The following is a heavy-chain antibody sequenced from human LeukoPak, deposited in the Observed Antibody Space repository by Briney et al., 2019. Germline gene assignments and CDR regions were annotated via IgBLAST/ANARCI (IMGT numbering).Heavy chain of an antibody. CDR2: ISYDGSNK. J-gene: IGHJ4*02. D-gene: IGHD3-9*01. V-gene: IGHV3-30*18. Sequence: GSLRLSCAASGLTFSSYGMHWVRQAPGKGLEWVAVISYDGSNKYYADSVKGRFTISRDNSKNTLCLQMNSLRAEDTAVYYCAKEGDILTGYYDYWGQGTLVTVSS. CDR1: GLTFSSYG. CDR3: AKEGDILTGYYDY.